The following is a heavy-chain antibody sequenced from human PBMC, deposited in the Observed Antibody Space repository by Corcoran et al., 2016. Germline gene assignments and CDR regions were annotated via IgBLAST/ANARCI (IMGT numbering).Heavy chain of an antibody. CDR2: INHSGST. V-gene: IGHV4-34*01. CDR1: GGSFSGYY. Sequence: QVQLQQWGAGLLKPSETLSLTCAVYGGSFSGYYWSWIRQPPGKGLEWIGEINHSGSTNYNPSLKSRVTISVDTAKNQFSLKLSSVTAADTAVYYCARDSSSWYEENWFDPWGQGTLVTVSS. CDR3: ARDSSSWYEENWFDP. D-gene: IGHD6-13*01. J-gene: IGHJ5*02.